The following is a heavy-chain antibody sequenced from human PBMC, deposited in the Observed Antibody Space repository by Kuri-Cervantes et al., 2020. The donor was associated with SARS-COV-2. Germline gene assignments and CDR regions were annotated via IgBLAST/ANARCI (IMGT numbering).Heavy chain of an antibody. Sequence: SETLSLTCAVSGGSISSSNWWIWVRQPPGKGLEWIGEIYHSGSTNDNPSLKSRVTISVDKSKNQFSLNLRSVTAADTAMYYCARDQQWLVRGALDVWGQGTTVTVSS. CDR3: ARDQQWLVRGALDV. D-gene: IGHD6-19*01. V-gene: IGHV4-4*02. CDR2: IYHSGST. CDR1: GGSISSSNW. J-gene: IGHJ6*02.